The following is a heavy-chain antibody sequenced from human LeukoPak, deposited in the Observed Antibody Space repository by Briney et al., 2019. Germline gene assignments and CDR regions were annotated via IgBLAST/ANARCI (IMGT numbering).Heavy chain of an antibody. D-gene: IGHD1-7*01. V-gene: IGHV3-53*01. CDR1: GFTVSSNY. CDR2: IYSGGST. Sequence: TGGSLRLSCAASGFTVSSNYMSWVRQAPGKGLEWVSVIYSGGSTYYADSVKGRFTISRDNSKNTLYLQMNSLRAEDTAVYYCARPRGLELGYYYYYMDVWGEGATVTVSS. CDR3: ARPRGLELGYYYYYMDV. J-gene: IGHJ6*03.